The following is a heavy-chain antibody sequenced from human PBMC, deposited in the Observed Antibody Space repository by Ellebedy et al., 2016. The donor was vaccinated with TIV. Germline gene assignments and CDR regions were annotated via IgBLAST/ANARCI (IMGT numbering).Heavy chain of an antibody. D-gene: IGHD1-26*01. V-gene: IGHV3-21*01. Sequence: GESLKISXAASGFTFDDYTMDWVRQAPGKGLEWVSAISSSSSFIYYADSVKGRFTISRDNAKNSLYLQMNSLRADDTAVYYCAREGSSGTYTQETDFDYWGQGTMVTVSS. J-gene: IGHJ4*02. CDR3: AREGSSGTYTQETDFDY. CDR2: ISSSSSFI. CDR1: GFTFDDYT.